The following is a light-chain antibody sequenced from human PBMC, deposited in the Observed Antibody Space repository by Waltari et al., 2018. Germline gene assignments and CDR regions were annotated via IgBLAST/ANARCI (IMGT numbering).Light chain of an antibody. V-gene: IGKV1-NL1*01. Sequence: DIQMTQSPPSLSAAVGDRVTITCRASEDISKSLAWYQQKPGKAPKLLFYATSRMGSGVPGRFSGGGSGTDYTLTISGLQPEDFATYYCQQYYTSLLTFGGGTKVEVK. CDR3: QQYYTSLLT. J-gene: IGKJ4*01. CDR2: ATS. CDR1: EDISKS.